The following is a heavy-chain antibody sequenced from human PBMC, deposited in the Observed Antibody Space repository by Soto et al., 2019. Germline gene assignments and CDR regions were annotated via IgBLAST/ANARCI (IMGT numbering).Heavy chain of an antibody. V-gene: IGHV3-74*01. J-gene: IGHJ4*02. CDR3: VRLLDRDY. CDR2: INGDGTTT. CDR1: GFTFTNYW. Sequence: EEQLVESGGGLGEPGGSLRLSCAAFGFTFTNYWMHWVRQAPGKGLVWVSRINGDGTTTDYADSVKGRFTISRDNARNTVFLQMNSLRVEDTAVYYCVRLLDRDYWGQGTLVTVSS. D-gene: IGHD3-10*01.